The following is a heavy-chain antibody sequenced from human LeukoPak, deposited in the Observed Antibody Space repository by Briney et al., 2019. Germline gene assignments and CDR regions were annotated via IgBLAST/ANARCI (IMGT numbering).Heavy chain of an antibody. J-gene: IGHJ3*02. V-gene: IGHV1-8*01. D-gene: IGHD3-22*01. CDR1: GYTFTSYD. CDR2: MNPNSGNT. Sequence: ASVKVSCKASGYTFTSYDINWVRQATGQGLEWMGWMNPNSGNTGYAQKFQGRVTMTRNTSISTAYMELSSLRSEDTAVYYCARGRSEITMIVVATAAFDIWGQGTMVTDSS. CDR3: ARGRSEITMIVVATAAFDI.